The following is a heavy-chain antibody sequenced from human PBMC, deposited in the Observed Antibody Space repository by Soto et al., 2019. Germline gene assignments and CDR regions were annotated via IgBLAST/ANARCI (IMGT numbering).Heavy chain of an antibody. CDR3: ARTQGSGVSDY. Sequence: QVQLQESGPGLVKPSETLSLACSVSGDSITHNYWSWIRQPPGKGLEWIAYISHSARINYNPSLKSRVSISLDTSKNQFSRRVNSLTHADTAVYYCARTQGSGVSDYWGQGTLVTVSS. D-gene: IGHD3-3*01. J-gene: IGHJ4*02. CDR1: GDSITHNY. CDR2: ISHSARI. V-gene: IGHV4-59*01.